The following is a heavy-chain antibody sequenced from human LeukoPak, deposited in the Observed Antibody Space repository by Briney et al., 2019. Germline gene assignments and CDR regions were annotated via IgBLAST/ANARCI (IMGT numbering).Heavy chain of an antibody. D-gene: IGHD3-16*02. Sequence: PGGSLRLSCAASGFTFSNYAMSWVRQAPGKGLEWVSSISGGGGSTYYADSVKGRFTISRDNTKNTLYLQMNSLRAEDTAVYYCAKGDDYVWGSYRRTGYYFDYWGQGTLVTVSS. J-gene: IGHJ4*02. V-gene: IGHV3-23*01. CDR2: ISGGGGST. CDR1: GFTFSNYA. CDR3: AKGDDYVWGSYRRTGYYFDY.